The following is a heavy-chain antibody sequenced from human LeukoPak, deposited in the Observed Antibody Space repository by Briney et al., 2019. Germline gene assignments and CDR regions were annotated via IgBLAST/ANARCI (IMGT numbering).Heavy chain of an antibody. V-gene: IGHV3-74*01. CDR1: GFTLSTYW. CDR2: INTDGSST. CDR3: AREREYSGFY. Sequence: RPGGSLRLSCAASGFTLSTYWMHWVRQTPGKGLVWVSRINTDGSSTTYADSVKGRFTVSRDNAKNTLYLQMNSLRAEDTAMYYCAREREYSGFYWGQGTLVTVSS. D-gene: IGHD5-12*01. J-gene: IGHJ4*02.